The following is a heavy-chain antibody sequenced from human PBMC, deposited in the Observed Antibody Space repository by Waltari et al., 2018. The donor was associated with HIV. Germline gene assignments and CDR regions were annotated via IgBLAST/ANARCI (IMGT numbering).Heavy chain of an antibody. Sequence: QVQMVQSGAEVKKPRASVKVSCTTSGFSLTGYYIHWVRQAPGQGLEWMGWIYSNTGDTNYGLQFEGRVTMTRDTSMRTAYMELRTLRSDDTALYYCARQMTFYDAFDVWGQGTVVTVSS. CDR2: IYSNTGDT. CDR1: GFSLTGYY. J-gene: IGHJ3*01. V-gene: IGHV1-2*02. CDR3: ARQMTFYDAFDV.